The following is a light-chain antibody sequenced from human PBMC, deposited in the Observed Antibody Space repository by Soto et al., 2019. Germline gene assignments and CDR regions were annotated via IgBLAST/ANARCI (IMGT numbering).Light chain of an antibody. CDR3: QQYGTSEII. CDR2: DTS. J-gene: IGKJ5*01. Sequence: EIVLTLSPGTLSLSPVERATLSFRSRQTLSNSFIAWYQQKPGQAPRLLIYDTSSRATGVPDRYSASGSGTDFTLTISRLEPEDFAVFFCQQYGTSEIIFGQGTRLEIK. CDR1: QTLSNSF. V-gene: IGKV3-20*01.